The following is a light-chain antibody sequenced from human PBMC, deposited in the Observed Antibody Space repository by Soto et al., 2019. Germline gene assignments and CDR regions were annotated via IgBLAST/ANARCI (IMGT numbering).Light chain of an antibody. CDR1: QGIRSD. J-gene: IGKJ1*01. CDR2: GAS. V-gene: IGKV1-17*01. CDR3: LQHNSYPRT. Sequence: DIQMTQSPSSLSASVGDKVTITCRASQGIRSDLGWYQQKPGKAPKRLIYGASTLQSGVPSRVSGSGSGTEFTLTISSLQPEDFATYYCLQHNSYPRTFCQGTKVEIK.